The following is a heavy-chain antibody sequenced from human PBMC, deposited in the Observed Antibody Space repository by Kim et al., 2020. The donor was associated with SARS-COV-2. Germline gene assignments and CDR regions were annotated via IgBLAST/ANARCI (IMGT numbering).Heavy chain of an antibody. V-gene: IGHV3-64*01. J-gene: IGHJ6*02. CDR3: ARDSAITIFGVVIINYYYGMDV. CDR2: ISSNGGST. CDR1: GFTFSSYA. Sequence: GGSLRLSCAASGFTFSSYAMHWVRQAPGKGLEYVSAISSNGGSTYYANSVKGRFTISRDNSKNTLYLQMGSLRAEDMAVYYCARDSAITIFGVVIINYYYGMDVWGQGTPVTVSS. D-gene: IGHD3-3*01.